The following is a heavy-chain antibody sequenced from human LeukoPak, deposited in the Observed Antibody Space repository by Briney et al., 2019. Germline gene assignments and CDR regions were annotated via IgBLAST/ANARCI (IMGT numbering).Heavy chain of an antibody. J-gene: IGHJ4*02. V-gene: IGHV4-38-2*01. CDR3: APRGYGRGGLDY. Sequence: SETLSLTCAVSGYSISSGYYWGWSRQPPGKGLEWIGSIYHSGSTYYNPSLKSRVTISVDTSKNQFSLKLSSVTAAATAVYSCAPRGYGRGGLDYWGQGTLVTVSS. D-gene: IGHD5-18*01. CDR1: GYSISSGYY. CDR2: IYHSGST.